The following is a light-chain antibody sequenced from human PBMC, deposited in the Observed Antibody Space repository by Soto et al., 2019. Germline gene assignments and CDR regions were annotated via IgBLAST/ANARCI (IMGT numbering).Light chain of an antibody. CDR1: QSVSSTC. J-gene: IGKJ1*01. V-gene: IGKV3-20*01. CDR2: GAS. Sequence: EIVLTQSPGTLSLSPGQRATLSCRASQSVSSTCFAWYQQKPGQAPRLLIYGASSRATGIPDRFSGSGSGTDFTLTISRLELEDFVVYYCQPCGSSPWTFGQGTKVEIK. CDR3: QPCGSSPWT.